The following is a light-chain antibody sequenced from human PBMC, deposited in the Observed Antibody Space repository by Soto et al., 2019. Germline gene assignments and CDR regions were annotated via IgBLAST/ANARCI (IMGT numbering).Light chain of an antibody. CDR3: SSYTSSILYV. J-gene: IGLJ1*01. CDR2: DVS. CDR1: SSDVGGYNY. V-gene: IGLV2-14*01. Sequence: QSALTQPASVSGSPGQSITISCTGTSSDVGGYNYVSWYQQHPGKAPKLMIYDVSNRPSGVSNRFSGSTSGNTASLTISGLQAEDEADYYCSSYTSSILYVFGTGTKLTVL.